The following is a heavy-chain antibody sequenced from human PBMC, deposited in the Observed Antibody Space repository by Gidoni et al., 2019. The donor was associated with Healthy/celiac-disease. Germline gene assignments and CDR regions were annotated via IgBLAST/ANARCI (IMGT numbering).Heavy chain of an antibody. Sequence: QVQLVQSGAEVKKPGSAVKVYCKAAGGTCSSDAISWVRQAPGQGLVWMGGVIPIFGTANYAQTFQGRVTITADKSTSTAYMALSSLRSEDPAVYYCAREEDYDFWSGYHHFDYWGQGTLVTVSS. CDR1: GGTCSSDA. V-gene: IGHV1-69*06. D-gene: IGHD3-3*01. CDR3: AREEDYDFWSGYHHFDY. J-gene: IGHJ4*02. CDR2: VIPIFGTA.